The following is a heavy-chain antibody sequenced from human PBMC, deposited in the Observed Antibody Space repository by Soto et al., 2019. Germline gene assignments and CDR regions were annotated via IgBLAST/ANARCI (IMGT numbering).Heavy chain of an antibody. J-gene: IGHJ5*02. CDR1: GGSISSSRYY. Sequence: QPQLQESGPGLVKPSETLSLTCTVSGGSISSSRYYWGWIRQPPGKGLEWIGSIYYSGSTYYNPSPKSRVTISVDTSKNQFSLKLSSVTAADTAVYHCARHPDVARGGFDPWGQGTLVTVSS. CDR2: IYYSGST. D-gene: IGHD3-10*01. CDR3: ARHPDVARGGFDP. V-gene: IGHV4-39*01.